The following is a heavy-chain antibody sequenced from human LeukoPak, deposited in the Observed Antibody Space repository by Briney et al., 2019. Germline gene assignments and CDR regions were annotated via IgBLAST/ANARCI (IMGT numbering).Heavy chain of an antibody. D-gene: IGHD3-22*01. CDR1: GYTLTELS. CDR2: FDPEDGET. Sequence: ASVKVSCKVSGYTLTELSMHWVRQAPGKGLEWMGGFDPEDGETIYAQKFQGRVTMTEDTSTDTAYMELSSLRSEDTAVYYCAPYYYDSSGYGPGWFDPWGQGTLVTVSS. J-gene: IGHJ5*02. CDR3: APYYYDSSGYGPGWFDP. V-gene: IGHV1-24*01.